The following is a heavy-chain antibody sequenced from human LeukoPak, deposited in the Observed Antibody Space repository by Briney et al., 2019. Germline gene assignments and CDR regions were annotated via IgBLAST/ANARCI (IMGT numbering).Heavy chain of an antibody. J-gene: IGHJ6*03. CDR2: IRYDGSNK. Sequence: PGGSLRLSCAASGFTFSSYGMHWVRQAPGKGLEWVAFIRYDGSNKYYADSVKGRFTISRDNSKNTLYLQMNSLRAEDTAVYYCAKDRVVRGVISYYYYMDVWGKGTTVTISS. D-gene: IGHD3-10*01. CDR3: AKDRVVRGVISYYYYMDV. CDR1: GFTFSSYG. V-gene: IGHV3-30*02.